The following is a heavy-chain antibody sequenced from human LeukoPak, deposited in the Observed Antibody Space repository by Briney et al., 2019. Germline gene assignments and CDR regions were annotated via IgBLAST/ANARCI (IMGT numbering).Heavy chain of an antibody. CDR2: MCHSGDT. Sequence: TSETLSLTCAVSGYSISGGSYWAWIRQPPGKGLEWIGNMCHSGDTYHNPSLKSRVTISADTSKNQFSLKLTSVTAADTAVYYCAKVGAYGDYARHDYWGQGTLVTVSS. CDR1: GYSISGGSY. V-gene: IGHV4-38-2*01. CDR3: AKVGAYGDYARHDY. J-gene: IGHJ4*02. D-gene: IGHD4-17*01.